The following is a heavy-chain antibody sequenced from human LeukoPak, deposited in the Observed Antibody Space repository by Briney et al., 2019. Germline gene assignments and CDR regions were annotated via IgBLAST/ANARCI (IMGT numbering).Heavy chain of an antibody. Sequence: PSETLSLTCAVSGGSIGSSYWWTWVRQPPAKGLEWIGAIYYSGTTNYNPSLMSRVTISVDKSKNQFSLKMNSVTAADTAVYYCARAGIIAVAGIWVYWGQGTLVTVSS. D-gene: IGHD6-19*01. CDR2: IYYSGTT. CDR3: ARAGIIAVAGIWVY. J-gene: IGHJ4*02. CDR1: GGSIGSSYW. V-gene: IGHV4-4*02.